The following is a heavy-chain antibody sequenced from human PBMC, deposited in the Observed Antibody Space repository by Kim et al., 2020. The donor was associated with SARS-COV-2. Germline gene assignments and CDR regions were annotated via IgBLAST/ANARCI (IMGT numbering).Heavy chain of an antibody. CDR1: GDSSNTYY. V-gene: IGHV4-59*08. CDR3: ARLDAWFGDRYHDYGFDV. Sequence: SETLSLTCTVFSGDSSNTYYWNWIRQPPGKGLEWIGYIRDSGNTNYNPSLESRVTISADTAKTQFSLTLSSVTAADTAVYFCARLDAWFGDRYHDYGFDVWGPGTTVIVSS. J-gene: IGHJ6*02. CDR2: IRDSGNT. D-gene: IGHD3-10*01.